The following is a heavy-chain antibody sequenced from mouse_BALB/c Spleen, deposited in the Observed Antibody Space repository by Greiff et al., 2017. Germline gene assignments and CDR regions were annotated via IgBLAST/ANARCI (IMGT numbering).Heavy chain of an antibody. V-gene: IGHV5-6-4*01. CDR3: TRDREPGTGNYFDY. Sequence: EVMLVESGGGLVKPGGSLKLSCAASGFTFSSYTMSWVRQTPEKRLEWVATISSGGSYTYYPDRVKGRFTISRDNAKNTLYLQMSSLKSEDTAMYYCTRDREPGTGNYFDYWGQGTTLTVSS. D-gene: IGHD2-14*01. CDR2: ISSGGSYT. CDR1: GFTFSSYT. J-gene: IGHJ2*01.